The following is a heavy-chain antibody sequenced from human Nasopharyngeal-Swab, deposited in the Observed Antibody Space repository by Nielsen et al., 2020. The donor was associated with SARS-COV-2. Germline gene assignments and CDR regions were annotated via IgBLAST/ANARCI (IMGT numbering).Heavy chain of an antibody. J-gene: IGHJ6*02. D-gene: IGHD4-17*01. Sequence: GESLKISCEGSGYSFTSYWIGWVRQMPGKGLEWMGIIYPGDSDTRYSPSFQGQVTISADKSISTAYLQLSSLKASDTAMYYCARRPTNGDYGAYGMDVWGQGTTVTVSS. CDR3: ARRPTNGDYGAYGMDV. CDR1: GYSFTSYW. CDR2: IYPGDSDT. V-gene: IGHV5-51*01.